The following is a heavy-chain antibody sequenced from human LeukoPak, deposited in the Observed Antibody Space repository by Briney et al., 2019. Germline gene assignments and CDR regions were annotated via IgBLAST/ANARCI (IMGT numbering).Heavy chain of an antibody. CDR2: TYLRSKWFT. CDR3: GREHSSGYSEY. J-gene: IGHJ4*02. V-gene: IGHV6-1*01. Sequence: SQTLSLTCAISGDSVSSDSAARNWIRQSPSRGHEWLGRTYLRSKWFTDYAVSVKSRITINPDTSKNTFSLQLNSVTPEDTAVYYCGREHSSGYSEYWGQGTLVTVSS. CDR1: GDSVSSDSAA. D-gene: IGHD3-22*01.